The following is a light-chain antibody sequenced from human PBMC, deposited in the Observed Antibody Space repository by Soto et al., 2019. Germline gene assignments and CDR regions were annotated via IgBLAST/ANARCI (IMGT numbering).Light chain of an antibody. Sequence: DIVLTQSPGTLSLSPGERATLSCRASQSVSSSYLAWYQQKPDQAPSLLIYGASSRATGIPERFCGSGSATDFILTISRMEPQDFAVYYCRQYDSSPMTFGQGTRLEIK. J-gene: IGKJ5*01. CDR1: QSVSSSY. CDR2: GAS. CDR3: RQYDSSPMT. V-gene: IGKV3-20*01.